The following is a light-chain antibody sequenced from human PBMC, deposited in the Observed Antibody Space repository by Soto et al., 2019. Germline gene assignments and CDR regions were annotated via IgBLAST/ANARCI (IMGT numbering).Light chain of an antibody. CDR2: AAS. Sequence: DIQLTQSPPSLSASVGDRVSITCRASQGISSNLAWYQQKPRKAPKLLIYAASTLQSGVPSRFSGSGSGTEFALTISSLQPEDFATYYCQQLNSYPRTFGGGTKVEIK. CDR1: QGISSN. CDR3: QQLNSYPRT. J-gene: IGKJ4*01. V-gene: IGKV1-9*01.